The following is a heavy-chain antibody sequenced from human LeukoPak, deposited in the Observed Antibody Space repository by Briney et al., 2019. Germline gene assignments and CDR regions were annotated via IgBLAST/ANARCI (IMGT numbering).Heavy chain of an antibody. Sequence: GGSLRLSCAASGFTFDDYGMSWVRQAPGKGLEWVSGINWNGGSTGYADSVKGRFTISRDNAKNSLYLQMNSLRAEDTAVYYCARRVRSTGWYIFDFWGQGTLVTVSS. J-gene: IGHJ4*02. CDR1: GFTFDDYG. CDR2: INWNGGST. D-gene: IGHD6-19*01. CDR3: ARRVRSTGWYIFDF. V-gene: IGHV3-20*04.